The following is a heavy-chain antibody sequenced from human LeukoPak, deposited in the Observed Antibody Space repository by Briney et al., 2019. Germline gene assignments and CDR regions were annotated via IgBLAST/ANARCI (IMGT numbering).Heavy chain of an antibody. CDR3: AKVKEPNYCGGAYYFDY. D-gene: IGHD1-7*01. CDR2: ISGSGGST. Sequence: SSETLSLTCAVYGGSFSGYYWSWVRQAPGKGLEWVSAISGSGGSTYYADSVKGRFTISRDNSKNTLYLQMNSLRAEDTAVYYCAKVKEPNYCGGAYYFDYWGQGTLVTVSS. CDR1: GGSFSGYY. J-gene: IGHJ4*02. V-gene: IGHV3-23*01.